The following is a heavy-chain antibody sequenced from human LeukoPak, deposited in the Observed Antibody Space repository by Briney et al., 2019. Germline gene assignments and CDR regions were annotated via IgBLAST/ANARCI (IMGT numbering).Heavy chain of an antibody. CDR3: AKDCSTTSCYLFDC. CDR2: ISVSGGT. V-gene: IGHV3-23*01. CDR1: GFTFSSYA. Sequence: GGSLRLSCAASGFTFSSYAMSWVRQAPGEGLEWVSTISVSGGTYYADSVKGRLTISRDNSKNTLYLQMSSLRAEDTAVYYCAKDCSTTSCYLFDCWGQGTLVTVSS. J-gene: IGHJ4*02. D-gene: IGHD2-2*01.